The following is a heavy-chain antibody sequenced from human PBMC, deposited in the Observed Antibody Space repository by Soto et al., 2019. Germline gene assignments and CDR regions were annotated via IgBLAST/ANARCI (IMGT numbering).Heavy chain of an antibody. CDR1: GYTFTSYG. Sequence: ASVKVSCKASGYTFTSYGISWVRQAPGQGLEWMGWISPYNGNTNYAQKLQGRVTMTTDTSTSTAYMELRSLRSEDTAVYYCARMICTNGVCYRGYYYYYYMDVWGKGTTVTVSS. CDR3: ARMICTNGVCYRGYYYYYYMDV. J-gene: IGHJ6*03. V-gene: IGHV1-18*01. CDR2: ISPYNGNT. D-gene: IGHD2-8*01.